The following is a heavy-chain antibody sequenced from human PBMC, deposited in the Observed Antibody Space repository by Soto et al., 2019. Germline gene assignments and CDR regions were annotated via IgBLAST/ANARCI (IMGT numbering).Heavy chain of an antibody. Sequence: GGSLRLSCVGSGFSFSSYTMTWVRQAPGMGLEYLASISKSSSLTFYADSVRGRFIISRDNARDSLFLQMYSLRAEDTAVYYCVRGDGRVDWGQGTLVTVSS. V-gene: IGHV3-21*01. J-gene: IGHJ4*02. D-gene: IGHD2-21*02. CDR3: VRGDGRVD. CDR1: GFSFSSYT. CDR2: ISKSSSLT.